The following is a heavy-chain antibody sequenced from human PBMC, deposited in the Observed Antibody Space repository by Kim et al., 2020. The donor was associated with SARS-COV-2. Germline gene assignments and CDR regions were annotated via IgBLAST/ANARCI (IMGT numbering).Heavy chain of an antibody. CDR1: GGTISSYY. CDR3: ASQRFGGDSGDFDY. J-gene: IGHJ4*02. Sequence: SETLSLTCTASGGTISSYYWSWIRQPPRKGLEWIGYIYYSGTTNYNPSLENRLTTSVDTHNNHFPLLLISVPAADTAVYYFASQRFGGDSGDFDYWCLGT. V-gene: IGHV4-59*08. D-gene: IGHD3-16*01. CDR2: IYYSGTT.